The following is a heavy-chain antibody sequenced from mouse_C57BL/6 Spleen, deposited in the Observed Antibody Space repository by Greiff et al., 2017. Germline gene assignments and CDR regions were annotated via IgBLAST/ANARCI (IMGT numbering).Heavy chain of an antibody. CDR2: INPNYGTT. J-gene: IGHJ4*01. D-gene: IGHD1-1*01. CDR3: ARGTTGAMAY. V-gene: IGHV1-39*01. CDR1: GYSFTDYN. Sequence: VQLKESGPELVKPGASVKISCKASGYSFTDYNMNWVKQSNGKSLEWIGVINPNYGTTSYNQKFKGKATLTVDQSSSTAVMQLNSLTAEDSAVYYCARGTTGAMAYWGQGTSVTVSA.